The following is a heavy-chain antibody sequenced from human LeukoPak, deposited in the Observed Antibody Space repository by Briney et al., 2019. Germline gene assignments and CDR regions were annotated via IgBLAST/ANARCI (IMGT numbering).Heavy chain of an antibody. CDR1: GGTFSSYA. Sequence: SVKVSCKASGGTFSSYAISWVRQAPGQGLEWMGGIIPIFGTANYAQEFQGRVTITADESTSTAYMELSSLRSEDTAVYYCAGRDPRYCSGGSCYNWLDPWGQGTLVTVSS. J-gene: IGHJ5*02. D-gene: IGHD2-15*01. CDR2: IIPIFGTA. V-gene: IGHV1-69*13. CDR3: AGRDPRYCSGGSCYNWLDP.